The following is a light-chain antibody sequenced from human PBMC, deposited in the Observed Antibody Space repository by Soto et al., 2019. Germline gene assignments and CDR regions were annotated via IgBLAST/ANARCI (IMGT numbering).Light chain of an antibody. J-gene: IGKJ2*01. CDR2: GAS. CDR1: QTVGSN. V-gene: IGKV3-20*01. CDR3: QQYGSSLYT. Sequence: EIVMTQSPATLSVSPGERITISCRASQTVGSNLAWYQQKPGQAPRLLIYGASSRATGIPDRFSGSGSGTDFTLTISRLEPEDFAVYYCQQYGSSLYTFGQGTKVDIK.